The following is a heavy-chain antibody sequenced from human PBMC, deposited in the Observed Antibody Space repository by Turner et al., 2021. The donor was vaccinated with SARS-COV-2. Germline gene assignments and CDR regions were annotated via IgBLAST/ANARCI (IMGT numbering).Heavy chain of an antibody. Sequence: QVQPLQSGAEVKKPGASGKVSCKASGYIFTNYYMHWVRQAPGQGLGWMGIINGRGDVTGYAEKFQGRVTMTTDTSTRTVYMKVKSQRSDDTAVYFCARGDVVGADFDFWGQGTLVTVSP. CDR1: GYIFTNYY. CDR3: ARGDVVGADFDF. D-gene: IGHD1-26*01. V-gene: IGHV1-46*03. J-gene: IGHJ4*02. CDR2: INGRGDVT.